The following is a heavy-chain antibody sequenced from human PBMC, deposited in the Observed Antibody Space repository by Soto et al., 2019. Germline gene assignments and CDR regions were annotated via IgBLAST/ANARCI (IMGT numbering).Heavy chain of an antibody. D-gene: IGHD3-9*01. CDR2: IYYRGNT. CDR1: GDSINSDKYY. Sequence: QLQLQESGPGLVKPSETLSLTCSVSGDSINSDKYYWGWIRQPPGKGLEGIGSIYYRGNTYYNPSLHTRVTISLDKSKSQFSLKLTSVTAADSAVYFCARLEGLATISYYFDFWGQGALVTVSS. CDR3: ARLEGLATISYYFDF. V-gene: IGHV4-39*01. J-gene: IGHJ4*02.